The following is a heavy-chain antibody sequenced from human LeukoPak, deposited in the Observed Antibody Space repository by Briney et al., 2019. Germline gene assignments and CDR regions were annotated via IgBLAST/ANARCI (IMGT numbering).Heavy chain of an antibody. CDR3: AKAVNRYGDFDY. CDR1: GFTFSSYG. CDR2: ISGSGGST. D-gene: IGHD4-17*01. V-gene: IGHV3-23*01. Sequence: GGSLRLSCAASGFTFSSYGMHWVRQAPGKGLEWVSTISGSGGSTYYADSVKGRFTISRDNSKNTLYLQMNSLRAEDTAVHYCAKAVNRYGDFDYWGQGTLVTVSS. J-gene: IGHJ4*02.